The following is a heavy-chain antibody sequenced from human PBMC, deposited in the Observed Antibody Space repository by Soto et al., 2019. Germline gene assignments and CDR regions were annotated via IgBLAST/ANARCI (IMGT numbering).Heavy chain of an antibody. D-gene: IGHD5-12*01. CDR2: IYYSGST. Sequence: PSETLSLTCTVSGGSISSSSYYWGWIRQPPGKGLEWIGSIYYSGSTYYNPSLKSRVTISVDTSKNQFSLKLSSVTAADTAVYYCASQLEYSGYDWGSCFDDWGQGTLVTVSS. J-gene: IGHJ4*02. CDR1: GGSISSSSYY. V-gene: IGHV4-39*01. CDR3: ASQLEYSGYDWGSCFDD.